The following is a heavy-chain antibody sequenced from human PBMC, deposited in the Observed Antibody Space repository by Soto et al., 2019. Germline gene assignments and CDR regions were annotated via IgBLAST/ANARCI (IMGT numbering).Heavy chain of an antibody. J-gene: IGHJ4*02. Sequence: ASVQVSCKASGYAFTSYYMHWVRQAPGQGLEWMGIINPSGGSTSYAQKFQGRVTMTRGTSTSTVYMELSSLRSEDTAVYYCARDGLELRYFDWLLYVYYFDYWGQGTLVTVSS. D-gene: IGHD3-9*01. CDR3: ARDGLELRYFDWLLYVYYFDY. V-gene: IGHV1-46*03. CDR2: INPSGGST. CDR1: GYAFTSYY.